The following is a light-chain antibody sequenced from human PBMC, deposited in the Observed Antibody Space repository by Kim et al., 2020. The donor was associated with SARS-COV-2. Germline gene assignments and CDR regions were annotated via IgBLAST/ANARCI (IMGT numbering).Light chain of an antibody. CDR1: QDITNS. J-gene: IGKJ2*01. Sequence: DIQMTQSPSSLSASLGDRVTITCQASQDITNSLNWYQQKPGKAPNLLIYDASSLETGVPSRFSGSGSGTHFTLTIHSLQPDDVATYYCQQYDDLPLTFGQGTKLEIK. V-gene: IGKV1-33*01. CDR3: QQYDDLPLT. CDR2: DAS.